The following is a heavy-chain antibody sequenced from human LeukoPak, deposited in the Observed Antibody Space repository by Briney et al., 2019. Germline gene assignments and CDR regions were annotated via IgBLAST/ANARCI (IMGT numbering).Heavy chain of an antibody. V-gene: IGHV3-21*01. CDR2: ISSSSSYI. J-gene: IGHJ6*02. Sequence: GGSLRLSCAASGFNFNDAAMTWVRQAPGKGLEWVSSISSSSSYIYYADSVKGRFTISRDNAKNSLYLQMNSLRAEDTAVYYCARSGGYNPNYYYYYGMDVWGQGTTVTVSS. CDR3: ARSGGYNPNYYYYYGMDV. CDR1: GFNFNDAA. D-gene: IGHD5-24*01.